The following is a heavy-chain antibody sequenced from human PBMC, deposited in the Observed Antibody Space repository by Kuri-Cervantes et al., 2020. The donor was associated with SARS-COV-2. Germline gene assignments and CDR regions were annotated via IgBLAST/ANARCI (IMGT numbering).Heavy chain of an antibody. CDR2: IRYDGSNK. J-gene: IGHJ4*02. CDR1: GFTFSSYG. Sequence: GGSLRLSCAASGFTFSSYGMHWVRQAPGKGLEWVAFIRYDGSNKYYADSVKGRVTISRDNSKNSLYLQMSSLRAEDTALYYCARDLRLGKSLDYWGQGTLVTVSS. V-gene: IGHV3-30*02. CDR3: ARDLRLGKSLDY. D-gene: IGHD7-27*01.